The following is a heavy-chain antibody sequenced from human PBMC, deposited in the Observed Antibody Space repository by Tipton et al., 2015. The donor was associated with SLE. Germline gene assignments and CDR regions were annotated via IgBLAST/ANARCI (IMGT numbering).Heavy chain of an antibody. V-gene: IGHV4-34*01. CDR1: GGSFSTYY. CDR2: IYYSGST. CDR3: ARGGDTAMTD. D-gene: IGHD5-18*01. J-gene: IGHJ4*02. Sequence: TLSLTCAVYGGSFSTYYWTWIRHPPGKGLEWIGYIYYSGSTNYNPSLKSRVTISVDTSKNQFSLKLSSVTAADTAVYYCARGGDTAMTDWGQGTLVTVSS.